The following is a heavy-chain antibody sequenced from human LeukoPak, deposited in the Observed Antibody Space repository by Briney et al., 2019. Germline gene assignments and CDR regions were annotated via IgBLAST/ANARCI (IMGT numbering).Heavy chain of an antibody. CDR1: SGSISSGGYY. J-gene: IGHJ4*02. D-gene: IGHD6-13*01. CDR2: IYYSGST. Sequence: SETLSLTCTVSSGSISSGGYYWSWIRQHPGKGLEWIGYIYYSGSTYYNPSLKSRVTISVDTSKNQFSLKLSSVTAADTAVYYCAREGMRRHFDYWGQGTLVTVSS. V-gene: IGHV4-31*03. CDR3: AREGMRRHFDY.